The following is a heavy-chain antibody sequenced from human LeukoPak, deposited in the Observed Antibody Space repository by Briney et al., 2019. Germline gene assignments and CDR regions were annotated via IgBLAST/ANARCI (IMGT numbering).Heavy chain of an antibody. CDR3: ARAGDYMNTWFDP. CDR1: GFTFSSYG. Sequence: PGGSLRLSCAASGFTFSSYGMYWVRQAPGKGLEWVAVIWYDGSNKYYADSVKGRFTISRDNSKNTLYLQMNSLRAEDTAVYYCARAGDYMNTWFDPWGQGTLVTVSS. CDR2: IWYDGSNK. J-gene: IGHJ5*02. D-gene: IGHD4-17*01. V-gene: IGHV3-33*01.